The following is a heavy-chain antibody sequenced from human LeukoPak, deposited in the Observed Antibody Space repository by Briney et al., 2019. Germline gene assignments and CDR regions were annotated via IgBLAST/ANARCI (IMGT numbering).Heavy chain of an antibody. CDR2: ITPIFGTA. Sequence: SVKVSCKTSGGAFSSYDISWLRQAPGQGLEWMGGITPIFGTANYAQKFQGRVTITAVESMSTAYMELSSLRSGDTAVYYCARGWLAETTVVTPYNYWGQGTLVTVSS. V-gene: IGHV1-69*13. CDR1: GGAFSSYD. CDR3: ARGWLAETTVVTPYNY. D-gene: IGHD4-23*01. J-gene: IGHJ4*02.